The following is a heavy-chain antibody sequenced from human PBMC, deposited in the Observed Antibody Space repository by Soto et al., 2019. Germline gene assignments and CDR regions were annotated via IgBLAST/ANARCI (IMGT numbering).Heavy chain of an antibody. CDR2: INHSGST. CDR3: ARGGSTNRRYCSSTSCYPYAEYFQH. V-gene: IGHV4-34*01. J-gene: IGHJ1*01. D-gene: IGHD2-2*01. Sequence: PSETLSLTCAVYGGSFSGYYWSWIRQPPGKGLEWIGEINHSGSTNYNPSLKSRVTISVDTSKNQFSLKLSSVTAADTAVYYCARGGSTNRRYCSSTSCYPYAEYFQHWGQG. CDR1: GGSFSGYY.